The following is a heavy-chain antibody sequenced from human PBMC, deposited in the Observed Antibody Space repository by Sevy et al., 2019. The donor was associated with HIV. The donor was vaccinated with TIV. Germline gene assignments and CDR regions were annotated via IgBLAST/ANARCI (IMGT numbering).Heavy chain of an antibody. J-gene: IGHJ4*02. CDR1: GGSISSYY. Sequence: SETLSLTCSVSGGSISSYYWSWLRQPPGKGLEWIGFIYYSGNANYNPSLKSRVTISIYTSKNQFSLNLSSVTAADTAVYYCARAHISSPYYFEYWGQGTLVTVSS. D-gene: IGHD6-6*01. V-gene: IGHV4-59*01. CDR3: ARAHISSPYYFEY. CDR2: IYYSGNA.